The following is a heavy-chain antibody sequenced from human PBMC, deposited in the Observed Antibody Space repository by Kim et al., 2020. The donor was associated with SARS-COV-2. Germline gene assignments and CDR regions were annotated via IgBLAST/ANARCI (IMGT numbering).Heavy chain of an antibody. CDR3: ALFYGSGTYRNSYYFDS. V-gene: IGHV3-74*01. D-gene: IGHD3-10*01. CDR1: GFTFSNYW. Sequence: GGSLRLSCAASGFTFSNYWMHWVRQVPGKGLVWVSRINSDGSSTSYADSVKGRFTISRDNTKNTMFLQMNRLRAEDTAVYYCALFYGSGTYRNSYYFDSWGQGALGTVS. J-gene: IGHJ4*01. CDR2: INSDGSST.